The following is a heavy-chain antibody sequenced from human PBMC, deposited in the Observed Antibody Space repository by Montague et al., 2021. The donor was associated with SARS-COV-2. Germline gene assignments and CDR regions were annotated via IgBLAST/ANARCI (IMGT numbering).Heavy chain of an antibody. Sequence: SETLSLTYIVSGVSVTNGNYYWSWIRQTPGKGLEWIGYFYYTGXTXSXXXXKSRVTVSGDTSKNQFSLKLTSVTAADTAVYFCVRDVGTGWGTFDSWGQGILVTVSS. CDR2: FYYTGXT. D-gene: IGHD6-19*01. J-gene: IGHJ4*02. V-gene: IGHV4-61*01. CDR3: VRDVGTGWGTFDS. CDR1: GVSVTNGNYY.